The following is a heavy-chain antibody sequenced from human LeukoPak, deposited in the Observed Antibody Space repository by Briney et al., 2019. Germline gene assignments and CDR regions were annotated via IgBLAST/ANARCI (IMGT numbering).Heavy chain of an antibody. CDR1: GGSISSGSYY. CDR3: ARTMVRGVIVDWFDP. D-gene: IGHD3-10*01. V-gene: IGHV4-61*02. Sequence: PSETLSLTCTVSGGSISSGSYYWSWIRQPAGKGLEWIGRIYTSGSTNYNPSLKSRVTISVDTSKNQFSLKLSSVTAADTAVYYCARTMVRGVIVDWFDPWGQGTLVTVSS. J-gene: IGHJ5*02. CDR2: IYTSGST.